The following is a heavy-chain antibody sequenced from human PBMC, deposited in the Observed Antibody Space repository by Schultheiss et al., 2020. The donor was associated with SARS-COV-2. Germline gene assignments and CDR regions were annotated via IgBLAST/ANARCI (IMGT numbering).Heavy chain of an antibody. J-gene: IGHJ1*01. D-gene: IGHD3-22*01. CDR3: ARDDDSSGYYYLGYFQH. CDR2: ISSFDNT. V-gene: IGHV3-66*03. Sequence: GGSLRLSCEASGFTINSNSMTWVRQSPRKGLEWVSLISSFDNTYYADSVKGRFTISRDNTKNTLDLQMNSLRGEDTAVYYCARDDDSSGYYYLGYFQHWPGNPGHRLL. CDR1: GFTINSNS.